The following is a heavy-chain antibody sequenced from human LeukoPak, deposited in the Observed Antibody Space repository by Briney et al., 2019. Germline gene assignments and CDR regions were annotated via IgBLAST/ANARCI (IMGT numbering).Heavy chain of an antibody. CDR1: GGTFSSYA. CDR3: ARGQQLVTENWFDP. CDR2: IIPILGTA. V-gene: IGHV1-69*11. J-gene: IGHJ5*02. D-gene: IGHD6-13*01. Sequence: GASVKVSCKASGGTFSSYAISWVRQAPGQGLEWMGRIIPILGTANYAQKFQGRVTITADESTSTAYMELSSLRSEDTAVYYCARGQQLVTENWFDPWGQGTLDTVSS.